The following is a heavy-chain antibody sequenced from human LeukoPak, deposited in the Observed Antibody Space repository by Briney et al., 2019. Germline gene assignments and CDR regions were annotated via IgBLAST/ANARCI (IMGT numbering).Heavy chain of an antibody. J-gene: IGHJ4*02. Sequence: SETLSLTCTVSGGSITGSYWSWLRQPPGKGLEYIGYIYYSGSTNYNPSLKSRVTISVDTSKNQFSLKLTSVTAADTVVYYCATAGPISGRHNYFDSWGQGTLVTVSS. CDR3: ATAGPISGRHNYFDS. D-gene: IGHD3-10*01. CDR1: GGSITGSY. V-gene: IGHV4-59*01. CDR2: IYYSGST.